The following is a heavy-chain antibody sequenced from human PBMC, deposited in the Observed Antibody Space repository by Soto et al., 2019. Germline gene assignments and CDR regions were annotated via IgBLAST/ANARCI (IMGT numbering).Heavy chain of an antibody. CDR1: GGTFSSYA. J-gene: IGHJ3*02. D-gene: IGHD3-22*01. V-gene: IGHV1-69*13. Sequence: ASVKVSCKASGGTFSSYAISWVRQAPGQGLEWMGGIIPIFGTANYAQKFQGRVTITADESTSTAYMELSSLRSEDTAVYYCAREGNYDSSGYYPPDAFDIWGQVTMVTVS. CDR2: IIPIFGTA. CDR3: AREGNYDSSGYYPPDAFDI.